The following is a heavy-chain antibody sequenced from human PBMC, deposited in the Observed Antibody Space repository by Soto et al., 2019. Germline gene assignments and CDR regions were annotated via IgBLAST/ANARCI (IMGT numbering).Heavy chain of an antibody. D-gene: IGHD3-10*01. J-gene: IGHJ5*02. V-gene: IGHV1-46*01. CDR3: ARDRKNYYGSTWFDP. Sequence: APVKGSSKASRYTITSYYMHSARQAPGKGLEWMGIIHPSGGSTSYAQKFQGRVTMTRDTSTSTVYMELSSLRSEDTAVYYCARDRKNYYGSTWFDPWVQGTLVTVSS. CDR2: IHPSGGST. CDR1: RYTITSYY.